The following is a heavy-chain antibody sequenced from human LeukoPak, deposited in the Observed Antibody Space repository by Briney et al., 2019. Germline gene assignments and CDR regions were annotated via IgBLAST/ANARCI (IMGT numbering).Heavy chain of an antibody. CDR3: ASQPKRIAAAGTDY. CDR2: IYYSGST. CDR1: GFTFSSYE. V-gene: IGHV4-59*05. J-gene: IGHJ4*02. D-gene: IGHD6-13*01. Sequence: GSLRLSCAASGFTFSSYEMNWVRQAPGKGLEWIGSIYYSGSTYYNPSLKSRVTISVDTSKNQFSLKLSSVTAADTAVYYCASQPKRIAAAGTDYWGQGTLVTVSS.